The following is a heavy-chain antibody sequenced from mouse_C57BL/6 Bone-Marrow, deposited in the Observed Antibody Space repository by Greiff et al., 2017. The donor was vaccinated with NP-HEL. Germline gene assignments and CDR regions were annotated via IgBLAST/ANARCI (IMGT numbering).Heavy chain of an antibody. CDR2: INPNNGGT. CDR1: GYTFTDYY. Sequence: VQLQQSGPELVKPGASVKISCKASGYTFTDYYMNWVKQSHGKSLEWIGDINPNNGGTSYNQKFKGKATLTVDKSSSTAYMELRSLTSEDSAVYYCARYNYGSPFAYWGQGTLVTVSA. CDR3: ARYNYGSPFAY. J-gene: IGHJ3*01. V-gene: IGHV1-26*01. D-gene: IGHD1-1*01.